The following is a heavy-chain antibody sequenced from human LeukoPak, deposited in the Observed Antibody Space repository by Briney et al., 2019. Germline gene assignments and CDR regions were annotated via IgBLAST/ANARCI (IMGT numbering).Heavy chain of an antibody. CDR2: IYTGGGR. CDR3: ARRAGEYSHPYDY. Sequence: PGGSLRLSCAASGFTVSSYYMNWVRQAPGKELEWVSVIYTGGGRYYADSVRGRFTISRDTSKNMVFLQMNSLRVEDTAVYYCARRAGEYSHPYDYWGQGTLVTVSS. V-gene: IGHV3-53*01. J-gene: IGHJ4*02. D-gene: IGHD4-17*01. CDR1: GFTVSSYY.